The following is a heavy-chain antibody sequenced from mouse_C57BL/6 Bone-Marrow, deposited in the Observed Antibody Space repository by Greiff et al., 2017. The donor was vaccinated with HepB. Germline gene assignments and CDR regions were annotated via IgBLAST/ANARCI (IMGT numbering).Heavy chain of an antibody. D-gene: IGHD1-1*01. CDR1: GFNIKDDY. J-gene: IGHJ3*01. V-gene: IGHV14-4*01. CDR3: TFYYGSSFFAY. CDR2: IDPENGDT. Sequence: EVQLQQSGAELVRPGASVKLSCTASGFNIKDDYMHWVKQRPEQGLEWIGWIDPENGDTEYASKFQGKATITADTSSNTAYLQLSSLTSEDTAVYYCTFYYGSSFFAYWGQGTLVTVSA.